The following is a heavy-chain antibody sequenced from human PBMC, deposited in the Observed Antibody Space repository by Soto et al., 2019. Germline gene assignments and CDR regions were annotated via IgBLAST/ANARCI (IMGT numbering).Heavy chain of an antibody. V-gene: IGHV4-31*03. CDR2: IYYSGST. J-gene: IGHJ4*02. D-gene: IGHD4-17*01. Sequence: PSETPSLTCTLSVGSIISGCYYCTWIRQHPGKGLEWIGYIYYSGSTYYNPSLKSRVTISVDTSKKQFSLKLSSVNAADTPVYYCARYDYGDFHFHYWREAILVTV. CDR1: VGSIISGCYY. CDR3: ARYDYGDFHFHY.